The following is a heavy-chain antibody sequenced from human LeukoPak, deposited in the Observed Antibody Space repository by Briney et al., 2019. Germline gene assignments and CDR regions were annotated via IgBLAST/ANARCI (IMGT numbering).Heavy chain of an antibody. CDR1: GGSISDHY. CDR3: ARDEGSSGLGY. V-gene: IGHV4-59*11. Sequence: SETLSLTCAVSGGSISDHYWSWIRQAPGKGLEWIGSIYYSGGTNYNPFLRSRVTMSVDTSNNQFSLKLSSLTAADTAVYYCARDEGSSGLGYWGQGTLVTVSS. CDR2: IYYSGGT. D-gene: IGHD6-19*01. J-gene: IGHJ4*02.